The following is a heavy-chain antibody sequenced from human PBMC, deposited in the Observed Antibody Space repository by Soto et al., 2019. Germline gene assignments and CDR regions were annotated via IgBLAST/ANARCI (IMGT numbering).Heavy chain of an antibody. CDR3: ATLGIVVVVAATPGY. Sequence: SETLSLTCTVSGGSISSSSYYWGWIRQPPGKGLEWIGSIYYSGSTYYNPSLKSRVTISVDTSKNQFSLKLSSVTAADTAVYYCATLGIVVVVAATPGYWGQGTLVTVSS. D-gene: IGHD2-15*01. J-gene: IGHJ4*02. V-gene: IGHV4-39*01. CDR1: GGSISSSSYY. CDR2: IYYSGST.